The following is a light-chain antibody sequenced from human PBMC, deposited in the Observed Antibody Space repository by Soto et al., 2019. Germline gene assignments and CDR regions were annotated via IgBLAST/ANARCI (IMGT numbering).Light chain of an antibody. CDR1: QSISSW. V-gene: IGKV1-5*03. CDR3: QQSYTTPLT. CDR2: KAS. J-gene: IGKJ4*01. Sequence: DIQMTQSPSTLSASVGDRVTITCRASQSISSWLAWYQQKPGKAPKLLIYKASSLESGVPSRFSGSGSGTEFTLTISSLQPDDFATYYCQQSYTTPLTFGGGTKVDIK.